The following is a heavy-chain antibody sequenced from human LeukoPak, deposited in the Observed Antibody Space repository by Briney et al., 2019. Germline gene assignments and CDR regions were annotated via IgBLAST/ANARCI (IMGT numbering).Heavy chain of an antibody. Sequence: GGSLRLSCAASGFTFSSYSMNWVRQAPGKGLEWVSYISGTSSPRYYADSVKGRFTITRDNSMNTLYLQMNSLRHEDTAVYFCARGGVVTGTKYALEYWGQGTLVTVSS. D-gene: IGHD1-7*01. CDR1: GFTFSSYS. V-gene: IGHV3-48*02. CDR3: ARGGVVTGTKYALEY. J-gene: IGHJ4*02. CDR2: ISGTSSPR.